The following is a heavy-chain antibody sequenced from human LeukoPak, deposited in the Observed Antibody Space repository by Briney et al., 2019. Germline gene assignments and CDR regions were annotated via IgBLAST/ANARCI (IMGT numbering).Heavy chain of an antibody. CDR2: ISADGRSP. CDR1: GFTFSSFS. J-gene: IGHJ5*02. V-gene: IGHV3-48*04. Sequence: PGGSLRLSCAVSGFTFSSFSMIWVRQAPGKGLECIADISADGRSPRYLDSVKGRFTISRDNAKNSLYLQMNSLRAEDTAVYYCARGEVPAGLLFDPWGQGTLVTVSS. CDR3: ARGEVPAGLLFDP. D-gene: IGHD2-2*01.